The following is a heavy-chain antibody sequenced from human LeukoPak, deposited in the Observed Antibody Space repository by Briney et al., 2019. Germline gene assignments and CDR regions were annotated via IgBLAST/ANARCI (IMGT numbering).Heavy chain of an antibody. CDR1: GYTFTSYA. Sequence: ASVKVSCKASGYTFTSYAMNWVRQAPGQGLEWIGWINTNTGNPTYAQGFTGRFVFSLDTSVSTAYLQISSLKAEDTAVYYCAREGVVEMATILAFDIWGQGTMVTVSS. J-gene: IGHJ3*02. CDR2: INTNTGNP. D-gene: IGHD5-24*01. CDR3: AREGVVEMATILAFDI. V-gene: IGHV7-4-1*02.